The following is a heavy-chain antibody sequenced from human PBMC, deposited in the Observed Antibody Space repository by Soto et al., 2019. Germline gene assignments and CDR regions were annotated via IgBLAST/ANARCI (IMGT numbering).Heavy chain of an antibody. CDR1: GGSFSGYY. D-gene: IGHD4-17*01. J-gene: IGHJ5*02. CDR2: INHSGTT. V-gene: IGHV4-34*01. Sequence: QVQLQQWGAGLLKPSETLSLTCAVYGGSFSGYYWSWIRQPPGKGLEWIGEINHSGTTNYNPSLKRRVTISVDTSKTQFSLKLSSVTAADTAVYYCARVGVRDGDYGVSRFDPWGQGTLVTVSS. CDR3: ARVGVRDGDYGVSRFDP.